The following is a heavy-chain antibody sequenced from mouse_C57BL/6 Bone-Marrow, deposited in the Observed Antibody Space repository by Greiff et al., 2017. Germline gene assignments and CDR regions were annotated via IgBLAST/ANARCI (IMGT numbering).Heavy chain of an antibody. J-gene: IGHJ1*03. D-gene: IGHD1-1*01. CDR2: IRSKSSNYAT. V-gene: IGHV10-3*01. Sequence: GGGLVQPKGSLKLSCAASGFTFNTYAMHWVPQAPGKGLEWVARIRSKSSNYATYYADSVKDRFTISRDDSQSMLYLQMNNLKTEETAMYYCVGSFYYYGSRYEVNFDGWGTGTTGTVSS. CDR1: GFTFNTYA. CDR3: VGSFYYYGSRYEVNFDG.